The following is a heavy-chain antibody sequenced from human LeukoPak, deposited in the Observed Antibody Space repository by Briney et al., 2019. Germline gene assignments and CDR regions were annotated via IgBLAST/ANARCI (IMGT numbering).Heavy chain of an antibody. Sequence: GGSLRLSCAASGFTFSTYWMHWVRQAPGKGLVWVSRIDSDRGDTSYADSVRGRFTISRDNAKNTLFLQMNSLRGDDTAVYYCARAGGYSYGFDYWGQGTLVTVSS. CDR3: ARAGGYSYGFDY. D-gene: IGHD5-18*01. CDR2: IDSDRGDT. J-gene: IGHJ4*02. CDR1: GFTFSTYW. V-gene: IGHV3-74*01.